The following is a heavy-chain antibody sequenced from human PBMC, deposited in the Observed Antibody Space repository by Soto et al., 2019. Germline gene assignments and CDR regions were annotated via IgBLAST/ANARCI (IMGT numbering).Heavy chain of an antibody. CDR3: ARDFGEVGSTAAFDI. Sequence: GGSLRLSCAASGFSFSSFWMNWARQAPGKGLVWVAHIHNDGSRTSYADSVKGRFTISRDNAKNTLYLQMNSLRAEDTAMYYCARDFGEVGSTAAFDIWGQGTMVTVSS. D-gene: IGHD1-26*01. J-gene: IGHJ3*02. CDR2: IHNDGSRT. V-gene: IGHV3-74*01. CDR1: GFSFSSFW.